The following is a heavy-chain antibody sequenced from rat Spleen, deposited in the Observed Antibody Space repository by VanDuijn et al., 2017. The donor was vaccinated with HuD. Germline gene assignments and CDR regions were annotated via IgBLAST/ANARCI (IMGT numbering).Heavy chain of an antibody. CDR2: ISYDGGST. V-gene: IGHV5-20*01. CDR3: TTDTMGITGDFDY. D-gene: IGHD1-9*01. Sequence: EVQLVESGGGLVQPGRSMKLSCAASGFTFSNYGMAWVRQAPKKGLEWVAYISYDGGSTYYRDSVKGRFTISRDNAKSTLYLQMDSLRSEDTATYYCTTDTMGITGDFDYWGQGVMVTVSS. CDR1: GFTFSNYG. J-gene: IGHJ2*01.